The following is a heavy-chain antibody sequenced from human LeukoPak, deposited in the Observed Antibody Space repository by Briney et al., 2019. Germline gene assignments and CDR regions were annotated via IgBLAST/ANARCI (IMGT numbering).Heavy chain of an antibody. CDR2: INAGNGNT. Sequence: ASVKVSCKASGYTFTSYAMHWVRQAPGQRLEWMGWINAGNGNTKYSQKFQGRVTITRDTSASTAYMELSSLRSEDTAVYYCARSGGQLWLGVYWGQGTLVTVSS. CDR3: ARSGGQLWLGVY. J-gene: IGHJ4*02. V-gene: IGHV1-3*01. CDR1: GYTFTSYA. D-gene: IGHD5-18*01.